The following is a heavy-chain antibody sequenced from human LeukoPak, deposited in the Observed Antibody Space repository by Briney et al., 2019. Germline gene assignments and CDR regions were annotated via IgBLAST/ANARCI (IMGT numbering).Heavy chain of an antibody. CDR1: GGSISSSSYY. CDR3: ARGGADYGDYGVDY. Sequence: SSETLSLTCAVSGGSISSSSYYWGWILQPPGKGLEWIGSIYYSGSTYYNASLKSRVTMSADTSKNQFSLKLSSVTAADTAVYYCARGGADYGDYGVDYWGQGTLVTVSS. CDR2: IYYSGST. V-gene: IGHV4-39*07. D-gene: IGHD4-17*01. J-gene: IGHJ4*02.